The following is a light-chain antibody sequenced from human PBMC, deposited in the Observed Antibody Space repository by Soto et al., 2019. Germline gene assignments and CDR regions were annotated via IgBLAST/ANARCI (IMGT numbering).Light chain of an antibody. CDR3: QQYGSSPQT. J-gene: IGKJ5*01. CDR2: GAS. Sequence: EIVLTRSPCTLTLSPGQSATLRCRIGSHGSGTYLAWFQQKPGQAPRLLIYGASNRATGIPDRFSGSGSGTDFTLTISSLEPEDFAVYYCQQYGSSPQTFGQGTRLEIK. V-gene: IGKV3-20*01. CDR1: SHGSGTY.